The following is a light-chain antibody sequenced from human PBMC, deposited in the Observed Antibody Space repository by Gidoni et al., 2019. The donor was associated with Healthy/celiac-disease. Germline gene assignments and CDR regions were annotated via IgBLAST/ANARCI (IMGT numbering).Light chain of an antibody. CDR2: GAS. CDR3: QQYNSYSRM. V-gene: IGKV1-5*01. J-gene: IGKJ1*01. Sequence: DIQMTQSPSTLSASVGDRVTITCRASQRISNWLAWYQQKPGKAPKLLIYGASSLESGVPSRFSGSGSGTEFTLTISSLQPDDFATYYCQQYNSYSRMFGQGTKVEIK. CDR1: QRISNW.